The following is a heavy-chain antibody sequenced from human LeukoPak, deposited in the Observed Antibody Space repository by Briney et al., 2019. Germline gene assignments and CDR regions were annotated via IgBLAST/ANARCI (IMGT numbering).Heavy chain of an antibody. CDR1: GGSISSYY. CDR2: IYYSGST. D-gene: IGHD2-2*01. CDR3: ARAADIVVVAGGYYYMDV. V-gene: IGHV4-59*01. J-gene: IGHJ6*03. Sequence: PSETLSLTCTVSGGSISSYYWSWIRQPPGKGLEWIGYIYYSGSTNYNPSLKSRVTISVDTSKNQFSLRLSSVTAADTAVYYCARAADIVVVAGGYYYMDVWGKGTTVTVSS.